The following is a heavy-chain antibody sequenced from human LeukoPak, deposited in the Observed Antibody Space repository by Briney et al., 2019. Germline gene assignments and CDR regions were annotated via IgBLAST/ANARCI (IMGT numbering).Heavy chain of an antibody. CDR2: IYYSGST. J-gene: IGHJ4*02. CDR3: ARDPGYCSGSSCYGLGSEGY. Sequence: PSETLSLTCTVSGGSVNSGSYFWTWIRQPPGKGLEWIGYIYYSGSTNYNPSLKSRVTISIDTSKNQFSLRLSSVTAADTAVYYCARDPGYCSGSSCYGLGSEGYWGQGTLVTVSS. CDR1: GGSVNSGSYF. V-gene: IGHV4-61*01. D-gene: IGHD2-15*01.